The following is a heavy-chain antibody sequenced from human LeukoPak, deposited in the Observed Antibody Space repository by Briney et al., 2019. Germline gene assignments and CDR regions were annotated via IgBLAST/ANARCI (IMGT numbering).Heavy chain of an antibody. J-gene: IGHJ4*02. Sequence: GGSLRLSCAASGFTFDDYAIHWVRQTPGKGLEWVSGICWNSGSIGYADSVKGRFTISRDNAKSSLYLQMNSLRAEDTALYYCAKAPYYDILTVALDYWGQGTLVTVSS. V-gene: IGHV3-9*01. CDR1: GFTFDDYA. CDR3: AKAPYYDILTVALDY. CDR2: ICWNSGSI. D-gene: IGHD3-9*01.